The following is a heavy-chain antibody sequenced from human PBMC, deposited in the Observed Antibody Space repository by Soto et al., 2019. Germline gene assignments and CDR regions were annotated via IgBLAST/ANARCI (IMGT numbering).Heavy chain of an antibody. Sequence: ASVKVSCKASGYTFTSYDINWVRQATGQGLEWMGWMNPNSGNTGYAQKFQGRVTMTRNTYISTAYMELSSLRAEDTAVYYCARDGSGFLYYYYYYGMDVWGQGTTVTVSS. CDR1: GYTFTSYD. V-gene: IGHV1-8*01. D-gene: IGHD3-3*01. J-gene: IGHJ6*02. CDR3: ARDGSGFLYYYYYYGMDV. CDR2: MNPNSGNT.